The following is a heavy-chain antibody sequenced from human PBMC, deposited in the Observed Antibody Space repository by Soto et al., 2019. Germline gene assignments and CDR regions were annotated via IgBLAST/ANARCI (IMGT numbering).Heavy chain of an antibody. CDR2: IKQDGSEK. V-gene: IGHV3-7*03. Sequence: GGSLRLSCAASGFTFSSYWMSWVRQAPGKGLEWVANIKQDGSEKYYVDSVKGRFTISRDNAKNSLYLQMNSLRAEDTAVYYCAGDRYYYDSSGYYPARTGDYWGQGTLVTVSS. CDR1: GFTFSSYW. D-gene: IGHD3-22*01. J-gene: IGHJ4*02. CDR3: AGDRYYYDSSGYYPARTGDY.